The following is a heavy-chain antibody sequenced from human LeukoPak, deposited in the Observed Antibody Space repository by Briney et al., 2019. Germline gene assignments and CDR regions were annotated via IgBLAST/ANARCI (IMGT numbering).Heavy chain of an antibody. CDR2: IYHSGST. J-gene: IGHJ6*03. V-gene: IGHV4-38-2*02. CDR1: GYSISRGYS. Sequence: SETLSLTCTVSGYSISRGYSWGWIRQPPGKGLEWIGNIYHSGSTNYSPSLKSRVTISVDTSKNQFSLKLSSVTAADTAVYYCASWVRGGGKYYYYMDVWGKGTTVTISS. CDR3: ASWVRGGGKYYYYMDV. D-gene: IGHD3-10*01.